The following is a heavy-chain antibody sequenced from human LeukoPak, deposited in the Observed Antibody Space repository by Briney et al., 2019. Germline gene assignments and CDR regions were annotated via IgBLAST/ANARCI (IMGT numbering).Heavy chain of an antibody. J-gene: IGHJ1*01. D-gene: IGHD6-19*01. CDR1: GFTFTTYW. Sequence: PGGSLRLSCAASGFTFTTYWMHWVRQAPGKGLVWVSHINSDGSITSYADSVKGRFTISRDNAKNTLYLQMNSLRAEDTAVYYCARAYKDRSLAGKKEFFQHWGQGTLVTVSS. CDR2: INSDGSIT. V-gene: IGHV3-74*01. CDR3: ARAYKDRSLAGKKEFFQH.